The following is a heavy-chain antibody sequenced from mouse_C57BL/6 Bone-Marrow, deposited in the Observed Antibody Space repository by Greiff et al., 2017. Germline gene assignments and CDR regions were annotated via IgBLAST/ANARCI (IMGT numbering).Heavy chain of an antibody. CDR2: IYPSDSET. V-gene: IGHV1-61*01. D-gene: IGHD1-1*01. CDR3: AREGFITTVVATFYYAMDY. CDR1: GYTFTSYW. J-gene: IGHJ4*01. Sequence: QVHVKQSGAELVRPGSSVKLSCKASGYTFTSYWMDWVKQRPGQGLEWIGNIYPSDSETHYNQKFKDKATLTVDKSSSTAYMQLSSLTSEDSAVYYCAREGFITTVVATFYYAMDYWGQGTSVTVSS.